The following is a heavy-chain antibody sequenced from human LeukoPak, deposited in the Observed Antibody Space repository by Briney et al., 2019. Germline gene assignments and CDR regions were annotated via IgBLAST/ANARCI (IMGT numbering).Heavy chain of an antibody. J-gene: IGHJ3*02. CDR2: ISYDGSNK. CDR3: ARPLGYDFWSEDAFDI. Sequence: PGGSLRLSCAASGISFSSHWMHWVRQAPGKGLEWVAVISYDGSNKYYADSVKGRFTISRDNSKNTLYLQMNSPRAEDTAVYYCARPLGYDFWSEDAFDIWGQGTMVTVSS. V-gene: IGHV3-30-3*01. D-gene: IGHD3-3*01. CDR1: GISFSSHW.